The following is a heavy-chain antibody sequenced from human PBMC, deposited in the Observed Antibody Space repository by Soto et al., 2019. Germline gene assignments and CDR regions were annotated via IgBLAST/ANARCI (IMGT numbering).Heavy chain of an antibody. J-gene: IGHJ6*02. CDR2: INHSGST. D-gene: IGHD4-4*01. Sequence: QVQLQQWGAGLLKPSETLSLTCAVYGGSFSGYNWSWIRQPPGKGLEWIGEINHSGSTNYNPSLKSRVTISVDTSKNQFSLNLSSVTAADTAVYYCARAPGLQYPTYYYYGMDVWGQGTTVTVSS. V-gene: IGHV4-34*01. CDR3: ARAPGLQYPTYYYYGMDV. CDR1: GGSFSGYN.